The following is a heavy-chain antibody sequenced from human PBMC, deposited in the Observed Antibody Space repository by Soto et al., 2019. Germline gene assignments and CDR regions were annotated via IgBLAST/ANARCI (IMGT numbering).Heavy chain of an antibody. CDR3: AKTLVPAAMSAFDI. D-gene: IGHD2-2*01. J-gene: IGHJ3*02. V-gene: IGHV3-64*01. Sequence: GGSLRLSCAASGFTFSSYALHWVRQAPGKGLEYVSAISSNGGSTYYANSVKGRFTISRDNSKNTLYLQMGSLRAEDMAVYYCAKTLVPAAMSAFDIWGQGTMVTVS. CDR2: ISSNGGST. CDR1: GFTFSSYA.